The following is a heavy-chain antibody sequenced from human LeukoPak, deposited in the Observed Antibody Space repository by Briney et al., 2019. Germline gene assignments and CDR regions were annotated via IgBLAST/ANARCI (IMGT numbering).Heavy chain of an antibody. J-gene: IGHJ3*02. V-gene: IGHV3-74*01. CDR1: GFTFSSYW. CDR2: ISSDGSTT. D-gene: IGHD3-3*01. CDR3: ARGTDDVDI. Sequence: GGSLRLSCEASGFTFSSYWMHWVRQVPGKGLVWVSRISSDGSTTSYADSVKGRFSISRFNAKETLYLQMNRLRVEDTAVYYCARGTDDVDIWGQGTLVTVSS.